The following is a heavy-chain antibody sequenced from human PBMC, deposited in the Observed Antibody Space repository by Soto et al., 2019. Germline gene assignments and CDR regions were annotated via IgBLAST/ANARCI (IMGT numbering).Heavy chain of an antibody. D-gene: IGHD2-2*01. CDR1: GGSISSSSYY. V-gene: IGHV4-39*01. CDR3: AKVVYCSSTSCYVKWFDP. Sequence: QLQLQESGPGLVKPSETLSLTCTVSGGSISSSSYYWGWIRQPPGKGLEWIGSIYYSGSTYYNPSLKSRVTIAVDTSKNQFSLKLSSVTAADTAVYYCAKVVYCSSTSCYVKWFDPWGQGTLVTVSS. CDR2: IYYSGST. J-gene: IGHJ5*02.